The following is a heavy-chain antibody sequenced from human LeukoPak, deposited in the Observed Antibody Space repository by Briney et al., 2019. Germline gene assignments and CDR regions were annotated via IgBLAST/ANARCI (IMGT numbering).Heavy chain of an antibody. CDR1: GFTFSSYW. CDR2: IKQDGSEK. V-gene: IGHV3-7*01. D-gene: IGHD2-2*01. J-gene: IGHJ6*03. CDR3: ARRGGDCSSTSCYAQRGHYYYYYMDV. Sequence: GGSLRLSCAASGFTFSSYWMSWVRQAPGKGLEWVANIKQDGSEKYYVDSVKGRFTISRENAKNSLYLQMNSLRAEDTAGYYCARRGGDCSSTSCYAQRGHYYYYYMDVWGKGTTVTVSS.